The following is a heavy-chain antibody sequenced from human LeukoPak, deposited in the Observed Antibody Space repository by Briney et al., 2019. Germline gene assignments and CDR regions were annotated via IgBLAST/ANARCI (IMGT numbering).Heavy chain of an antibody. J-gene: IGHJ6*03. D-gene: IGHD3-3*02. Sequence: GGSLRLSCVASGFICDDYGMNWVRQAPGQGLEWVSGINWNGGSTGHADSVKGRFTISRDNAKKSLYPQMNSLRAEDTALYYCARANSMGYFYNMDVWGKGTTVTVSS. CDR1: GFICDDYG. V-gene: IGHV3-20*04. CDR2: INWNGGST. CDR3: ARANSMGYFYNMDV.